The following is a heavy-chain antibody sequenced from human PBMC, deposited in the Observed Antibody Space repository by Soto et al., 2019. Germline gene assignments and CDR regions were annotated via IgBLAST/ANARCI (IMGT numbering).Heavy chain of an antibody. D-gene: IGHD6-19*01. V-gene: IGHV3-23*01. CDR2: FSATSENT. CDR3: AKARDQQWVRLPFDY. Sequence: EVQLLESGGGLVQPGGSLRLSCVGSGFFFSSYTMTWVRQAPGKGLEWVSSFSATSENTYDADSVRGRFTISRDTSKNTLFLQMNSLPAEDTAMYYCAKARDQQWVRLPFDYWGQGILFIVSS. J-gene: IGHJ4*02. CDR1: GFFFSSYT.